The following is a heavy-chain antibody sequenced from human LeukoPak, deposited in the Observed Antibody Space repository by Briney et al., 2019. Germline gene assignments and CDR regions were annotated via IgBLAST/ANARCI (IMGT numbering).Heavy chain of an antibody. V-gene: IGHV4-39*01. D-gene: IGHD6-13*01. CDR2: IYYSGST. J-gene: IGHJ4*02. CDR1: GGSISSSSYY. CDR3: ARRDSSSWFHFDY. Sequence: PSETLSLTCTVSGGSISSSSYYWGWIRQPPGRGLEWTGSIYYSGSTYYNPSLKSRVTISVDTSKNQFSLKLSSMTAADTAVYYCARRDSSSWFHFDYWGQGTLVTVSS.